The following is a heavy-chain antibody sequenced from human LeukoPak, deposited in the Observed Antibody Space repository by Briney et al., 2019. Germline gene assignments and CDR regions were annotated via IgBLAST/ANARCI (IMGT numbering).Heavy chain of an antibody. Sequence: SQTLSLTCAISGDSVSSNSAAWNWIRQSPSRGLEWLGXTYYRSKWYNDYAVSVKSRITINPDTSKNQFSLQLNSVTPEDTAVYYCARDRGNIVGASYYFDYWGQGTLVTVSS. CDR1: GDSVSSNSAA. D-gene: IGHD1-26*01. J-gene: IGHJ4*02. CDR3: ARDRGNIVGASYYFDY. CDR2: TYYRSKWYN. V-gene: IGHV6-1*01.